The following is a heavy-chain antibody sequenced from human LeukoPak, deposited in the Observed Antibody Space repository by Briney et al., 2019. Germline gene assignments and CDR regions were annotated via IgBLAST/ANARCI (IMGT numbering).Heavy chain of an antibody. V-gene: IGHV3-43*01. J-gene: IGHJ4*02. D-gene: IGHD4-23*01. Sequence: HPGGSLRLSCAASGFPFEDYMMLWVRLAPGMGLEWVSRISWDGATTDFADSVKGRFTISRDNSKNSLYLQMNSVRSEDAAFYYGAKGSYGGAQDYWGQGTLVTVSS. CDR2: ISWDGATT. CDR3: AKGSYGGAQDY. CDR1: GFPFEDYM.